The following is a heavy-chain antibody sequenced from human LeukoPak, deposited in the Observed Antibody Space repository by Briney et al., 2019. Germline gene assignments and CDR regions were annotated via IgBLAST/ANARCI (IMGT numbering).Heavy chain of an antibody. V-gene: IGHV3-30*12. CDR2: TSDDGKKK. J-gene: IGHJ4*02. D-gene: IGHD1-26*01. CDR1: GFTFSSYG. Sequence: GGSLRLSCAASGFTFSSYGMHWVRQAPGKGLEWVAVTSDDGKKKIYADSVKGRFTISRDNAKNSLYLQMNSLRAEDTALYYCARHISGSQSGSGDYWGQGTLVTVSS. CDR3: ARHISGSQSGSGDY.